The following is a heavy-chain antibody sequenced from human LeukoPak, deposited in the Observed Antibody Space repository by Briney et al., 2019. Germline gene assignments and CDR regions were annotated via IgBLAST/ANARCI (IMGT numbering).Heavy chain of an antibody. CDR2: IRYDGSST. J-gene: IGHJ4*02. D-gene: IGHD6-19*01. CDR1: GFTLSSYG. V-gene: IGHV3-30*02. Sequence: PGGSLRLSCAASGFTLSSYGMHWVRQAPGRGLEWVAFIRYDGSSTYYLDSVQGRFTISRDNSKNTLYLQMNSLRAEDTAVYYCAKDSIQYSTGWYFDYWGQGTLVTVSS. CDR3: AKDSIQYSTGWYFDY.